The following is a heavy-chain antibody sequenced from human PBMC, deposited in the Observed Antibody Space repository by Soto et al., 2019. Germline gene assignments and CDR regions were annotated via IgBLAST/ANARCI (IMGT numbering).Heavy chain of an antibody. D-gene: IGHD2-2*01. J-gene: IGHJ5*02. Sequence: GASVKVSCKASGYPFRSYAISWVRQAPGQGPEWMGWISTYTGNTNYPQKLQGRVTMTTDTSTSTAYMELRSLRSDDTAMYYCVRSDSTNPGGWLDAWGQGTLVTVSS. CDR3: VRSDSTNPGGWLDA. V-gene: IGHV1-18*04. CDR1: GYPFRSYA. CDR2: ISTYTGNT.